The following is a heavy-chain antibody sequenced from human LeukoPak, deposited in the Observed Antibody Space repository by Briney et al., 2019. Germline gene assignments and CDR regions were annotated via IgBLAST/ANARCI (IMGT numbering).Heavy chain of an antibody. CDR3: ARDMRRVAGSSGYYYYYYIDV. D-gene: IGHD3-10*01. Sequence: GGSLRLSCAASGFTFSSYWMSWVRQAPGKGLEWVANIKQDGSEKYYVDSVKGRFTISRDNAKDSLYLQMNSLRAEDTAVYYCARDMRRVAGSSGYYYYYYIDVWGKATTVTVSS. CDR2: IKQDGSEK. V-gene: IGHV3-7*01. J-gene: IGHJ6*03. CDR1: GFTFSSYW.